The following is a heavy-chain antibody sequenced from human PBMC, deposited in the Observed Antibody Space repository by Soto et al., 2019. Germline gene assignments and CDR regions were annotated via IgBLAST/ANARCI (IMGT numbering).Heavy chain of an antibody. CDR1: GFTLSGYA. V-gene: IGHV3-64*01. CDR3: ARRARPDFYYMDV. D-gene: IGHD6-6*01. Sequence: EVQLAESGGGLAQPGGSLRLSCAASGFTLSGYAMDWVREAPGKGLEYVSGISSNGVGTYYANSVQGRFTISRDNSKNTVYLQMGSLRPEDMAVYYCARRARPDFYYMDVWGKGTTVTVS. J-gene: IGHJ6*03. CDR2: ISSNGVGT.